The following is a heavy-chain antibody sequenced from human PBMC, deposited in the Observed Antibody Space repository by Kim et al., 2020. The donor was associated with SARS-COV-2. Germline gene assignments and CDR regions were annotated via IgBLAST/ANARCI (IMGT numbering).Heavy chain of an antibody. D-gene: IGHD6-13*01. Sequence: YVRSRFAISRDNAKNSRYLQMSSLGAEDTALYYCAKDRFVSSGWFGLFDPWGQGTLVTVSS. CDR3: AKDRFVSSGWFGLFDP. J-gene: IGHJ5*02. V-gene: IGHV3-9*01.